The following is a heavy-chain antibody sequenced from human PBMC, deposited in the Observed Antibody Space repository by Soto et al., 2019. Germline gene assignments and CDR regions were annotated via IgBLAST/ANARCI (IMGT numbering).Heavy chain of an antibody. Sequence: SETLSLTCAVFGGSFSGYFWSWIRQPPGKGLEWVGEVHHSGSPSYNPSLRSRVTLSVDTSKNHFSLRLSSVTAADTAVYYCARVSPYGSGSYLRYYYDYWGQGTQVTVSS. D-gene: IGHD3-10*01. V-gene: IGHV4-34*01. CDR3: ARVSPYGSGSYLRYYYDY. CDR1: GGSFSGYF. J-gene: IGHJ4*02. CDR2: VHHSGSP.